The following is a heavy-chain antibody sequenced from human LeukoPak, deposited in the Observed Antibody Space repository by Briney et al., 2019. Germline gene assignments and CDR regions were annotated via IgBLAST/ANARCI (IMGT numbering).Heavy chain of an antibody. CDR1: GFTFSSYG. V-gene: IGHV3-30*18. CDR3: AKENDGNSGGFDH. Sequence: PGGSLRLSCAASGFTFSSYGMHWVRQAPGKGLEWVAVISYDGSNKYYADSVKGRFTISRDNSKNTLYLQMNSLRAEDTAVYYCAKENDGNSGGFDHWGQGTLVTVSS. J-gene: IGHJ4*02. D-gene: IGHD4-23*01. CDR2: ISYDGSNK.